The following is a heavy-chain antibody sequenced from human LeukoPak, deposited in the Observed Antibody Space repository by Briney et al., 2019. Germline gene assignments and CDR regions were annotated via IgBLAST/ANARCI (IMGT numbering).Heavy chain of an antibody. Sequence: PGGSLRLSCAASRFTFRSYEMNWVRQAPGKGLEWVSYISSSGTTTYYADSVKGRFTISRDNAKNSLYLQMNSLRAEDTAVYYCTRYPYGGLFDYWGQGTLVTVSS. D-gene: IGHD4-23*01. CDR1: RFTFRSYE. V-gene: IGHV3-48*03. J-gene: IGHJ4*02. CDR3: TRYPYGGLFDY. CDR2: ISSSGTTT.